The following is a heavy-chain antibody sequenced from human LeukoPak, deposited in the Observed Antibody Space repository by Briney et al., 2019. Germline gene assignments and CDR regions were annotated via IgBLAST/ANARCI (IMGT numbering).Heavy chain of an antibody. D-gene: IGHD6-13*01. J-gene: IGHJ4*02. Sequence: LRLSCAASGFTFSDHYWSWIRQPPGKGLEWIGYIYYSGSTNYNPSLKSRVTISVDTSKNQFSLKLSSVTAADTAVYYCARVGRGGRVSSSWSIDYWGQGTLVTVSS. CDR2: IYYSGST. V-gene: IGHV4-59*11. CDR1: GFTFSDHY. CDR3: ARVGRGGRVSSSWSIDY.